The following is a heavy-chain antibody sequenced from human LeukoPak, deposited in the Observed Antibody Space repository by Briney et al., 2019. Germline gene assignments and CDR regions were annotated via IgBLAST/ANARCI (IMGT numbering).Heavy chain of an antibody. CDR1: GGTFSSYA. V-gene: IGHV1-69*01. CDR3: ARDVVGDSSGYYDY. J-gene: IGHJ4*02. CDR2: IIPIFGTA. D-gene: IGHD3-22*01. Sequence: SAKVSCKASGGTFSSYAISWVRQAPGQGLEWTGGIIPIFGTANYAQKFQGRVTITADESTSTAYMELSSLRSEDTAVYYCARDVVGDSSGYYDYWGQGTLVTVSS.